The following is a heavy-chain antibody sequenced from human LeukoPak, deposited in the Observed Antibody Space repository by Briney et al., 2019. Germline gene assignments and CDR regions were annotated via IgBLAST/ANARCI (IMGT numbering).Heavy chain of an antibody. CDR1: GGSISSYY. CDR3: ARDRGWLQHYFDY. J-gene: IGHJ4*02. CDR2: IYYSGST. Sequence: PSETLSLTCTVSGGSISSYYWSWIRQPPGKGLEWLGYIYYSGSTNYNPSLKSRVTISVDTSKNQFSLKLSSVTAADTAVYYCARDRGWLQHYFDYWGQGTLVTVSS. D-gene: IGHD5-24*01. V-gene: IGHV4-59*01.